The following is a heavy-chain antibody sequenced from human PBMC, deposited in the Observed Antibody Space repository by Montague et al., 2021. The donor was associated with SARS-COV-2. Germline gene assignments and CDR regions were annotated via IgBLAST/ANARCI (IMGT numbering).Heavy chain of an antibody. V-gene: IGHV4-31*03. CDR2: TYYSGST. CDR1: GGSISSGGYY. J-gene: IGHJ2*01. Sequence: TLSLTCTVSGGSISSGGYYCCWSRQPPGKVLEWIGYTYYSGSTYYNPSLKSRVTISVATSKIQFSLKLSSVTAADTAVYYCARVHIVVVTAMRYFDLWGRGTLVTVSS. CDR3: ARVHIVVVTAMRYFDL. D-gene: IGHD2-21*02.